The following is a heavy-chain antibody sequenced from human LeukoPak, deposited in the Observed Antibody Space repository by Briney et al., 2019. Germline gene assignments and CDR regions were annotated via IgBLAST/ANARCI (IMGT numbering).Heavy chain of an antibody. CDR2: ISGSGGST. V-gene: IGHV3-23*01. Sequence: GGSLRLSCAASGFTFSSYAMSWVRQAPGKGLEWVSAISGSGGSTYYADSVKGRFTISRDNSKSTLYLQMNSLRAEDTAVYYCAKDHSRGGKPHYDRDDYWGQGTLVTVSS. D-gene: IGHD3-22*01. CDR1: GFTFSSYA. J-gene: IGHJ4*02. CDR3: AKDHSRGGKPHYDRDDY.